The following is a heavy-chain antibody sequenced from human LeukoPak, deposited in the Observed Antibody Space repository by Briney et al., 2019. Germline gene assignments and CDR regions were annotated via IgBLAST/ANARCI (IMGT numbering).Heavy chain of an antibody. CDR3: VSYYYYYYYMDV. CDR1: GGSISSSSYY. V-gene: IGHV4-39*01. CDR2: IYYSGST. J-gene: IGHJ6*03. Sequence: SETLSLTCTVSGGSISSSSYYWGWIRQPPGKGLEWIGSIYYSGSTYYNPSLKSRVTISVDTSKNQFSLKLSSVTAADTAVYYCVSYYYYYYYMDVWGKGTTVTVSS.